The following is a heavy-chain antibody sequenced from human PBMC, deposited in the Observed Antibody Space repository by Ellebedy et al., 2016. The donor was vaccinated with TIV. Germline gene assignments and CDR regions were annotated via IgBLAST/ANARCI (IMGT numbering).Heavy chain of an antibody. CDR1: GFPFSNAW. CDR3: TTDSPPEY. CDR2: IKSKTDGGTT. J-gene: IGHJ4*02. Sequence: GESLKISCEASGFPFSNAWMSWVRQAPGKGLEWVGRIKSKTDGGTTDYAAPVKGRFTISRDDSKNTLYLQMNSLKTEDTAVYYCTTDSPPEYWGQGTLVTVSS. V-gene: IGHV3-15*01.